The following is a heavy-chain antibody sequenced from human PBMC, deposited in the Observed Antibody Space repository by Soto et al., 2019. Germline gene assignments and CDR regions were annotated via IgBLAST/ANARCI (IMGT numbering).Heavy chain of an antibody. D-gene: IGHD5-12*01. CDR2: INPNSGGT. J-gene: IGHJ4*02. CDR3: ATLNLHSGALDY. V-gene: IGHV1-2*04. Sequence: ASVKVSCKASGYTFTGYYMHWMRQAPGQGLEWMGWINPNSGGTNYAQKFQGWVTMTRDTSISTAYMELSRLRSDDTAVYYCATLNLHSGALDYWGQGTLVTVAS. CDR1: GYTFTGYY.